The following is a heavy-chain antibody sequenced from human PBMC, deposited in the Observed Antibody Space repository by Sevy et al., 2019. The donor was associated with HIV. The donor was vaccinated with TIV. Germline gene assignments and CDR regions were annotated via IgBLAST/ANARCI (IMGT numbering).Heavy chain of an antibody. CDR3: ARSPKDSSGYSDY. J-gene: IGHJ4*02. D-gene: IGHD3-22*01. CDR1: GYSISSGYY. CDR2: IYHSGST. Sequence: SQNLSLTYTVSGYSISSGYYWGWIRQPPGKGLEWIGSIYHSGSTYYNPSLKSRVTISVDTSKNQFSLKLSSVTAADTAVYYCARSPKDSSGYSDYWGQGTLVTVSS. V-gene: IGHV4-38-2*02.